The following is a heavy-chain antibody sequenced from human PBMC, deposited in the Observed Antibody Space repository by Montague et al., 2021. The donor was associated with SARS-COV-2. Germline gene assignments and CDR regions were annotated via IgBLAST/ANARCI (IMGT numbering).Heavy chain of an antibody. V-gene: IGHV4-59*02. CDR1: GDSVSHDF. CDR3: ARGDVEMATIKSGGPFYHFDY. Sequence: SETRSLTCTVSGDSVSHDFWTWIRQPPGKGLEWIGYVYYSRSSSXNPSLRGRVSIAVDTSKNQFSLRLSTVTAADTAVYYCARGDVEMATIKSGGPFYHFDYWGQGTLVTVSS. D-gene: IGHD5-24*01. CDR2: VYYSRSS. J-gene: IGHJ4*02.